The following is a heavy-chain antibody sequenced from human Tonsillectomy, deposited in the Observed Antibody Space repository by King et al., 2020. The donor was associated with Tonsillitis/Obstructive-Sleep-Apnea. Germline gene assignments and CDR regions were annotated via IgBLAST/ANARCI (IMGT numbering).Heavy chain of an antibody. CDR2: IYYSGST. V-gene: IGHV4-31*03. D-gene: IGHD7-27*01. CDR1: GGSLSTGGGYY. CDR3: ACDWGRWYFEL. Sequence: VQLQESGPGLVKPSQTLSLTCTVSGGSLSTGGGYYWTWIRQHPGKGLEWIGYIYYSGSTYYNPSLKSRVNISVDTSKNQFSLKLSSVTAADTAVYYCACDWGRWYFELWGRGALVTVSS. J-gene: IGHJ2*01.